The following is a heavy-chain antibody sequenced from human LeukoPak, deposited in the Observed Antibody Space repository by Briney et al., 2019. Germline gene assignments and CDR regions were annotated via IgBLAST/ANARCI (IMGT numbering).Heavy chain of an antibody. D-gene: IGHD3-10*01. J-gene: IGHJ4*02. Sequence: GGSLRLSCATSGFTFSSSAMSWVRHPPGKGLAWVLTISGSGGGTYYADSVKGRFTISRDNSKNTLYLQMNRLRAEDTAVFYCWKLFYSSGMYHFDYWVQGTLVTVSS. CDR2: ISGSGGGT. CDR1: GFTFSSSA. CDR3: WKLFYSSGMYHFDY. V-gene: IGHV3-23*01.